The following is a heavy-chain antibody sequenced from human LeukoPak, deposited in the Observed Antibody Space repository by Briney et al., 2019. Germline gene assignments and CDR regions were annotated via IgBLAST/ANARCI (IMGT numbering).Heavy chain of an antibody. D-gene: IGHD4-17*01. Sequence: SETLSLTCTVSGGSIGSGSYYWSWIRQPAGKGLEWIGRIYTSGSTNYNPSLKSRVTISVDTSKNQFSLKLSSVTAADTAVYYCAREIYGDYGAFDYWDQGTLVTVSS. CDR2: IYTSGST. CDR1: GGSIGSGSYY. CDR3: AREIYGDYGAFDY. J-gene: IGHJ4*02. V-gene: IGHV4-61*02.